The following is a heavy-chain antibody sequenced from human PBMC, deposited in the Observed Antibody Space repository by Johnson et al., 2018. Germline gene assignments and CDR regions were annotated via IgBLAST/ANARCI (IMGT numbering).Heavy chain of an antibody. CDR3: AREKAYYYYMDV. CDR2: IYYDGSNK. V-gene: IGHV3-33*01. J-gene: IGHJ6*03. CDR1: GFTFSSYG. Sequence: QVQLVQSGGGVVQSGRSLRLSCAASGFTFSSYGMHWVRQAPGKGLEWVAVIYYDGSNKYYADSVKGRFTISRDNAKNSLYLQMNSLRAEDTALYYCAREKAYYYYMDVGGKGTTVTVSS.